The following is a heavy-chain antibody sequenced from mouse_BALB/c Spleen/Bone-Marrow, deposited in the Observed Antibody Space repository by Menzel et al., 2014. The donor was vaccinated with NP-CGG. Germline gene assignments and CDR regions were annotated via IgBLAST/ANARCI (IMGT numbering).Heavy chain of an antibody. D-gene: IGHD2-14*01. CDR2: IHPGSGNT. Sequence: QVHVKQSGAELVRPGASVKLSCKALGYTFTDYEMHWVKQTPVNGLEWIGAIHPGSGNTAYNQKFKGKATLTADKSSSTAYMELSSLTSEDSAVYYCIRGNYRYSRFAYWGQGTLVTVSA. V-gene: IGHV1-15*01. CDR1: GYTFTDYE. CDR3: IRGNYRYSRFAY. J-gene: IGHJ3*01.